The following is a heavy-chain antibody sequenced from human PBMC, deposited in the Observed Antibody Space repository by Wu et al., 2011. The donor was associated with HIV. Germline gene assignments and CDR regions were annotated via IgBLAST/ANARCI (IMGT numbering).Heavy chain of an antibody. CDR1: GDTFSGCA. Sequence: QVQLVQSGAEVKKPGSSVKVSCKASGDTFSGCALNWARQAPGQGLEWMGGIIPVFGTVHYAQKFQGRVTISADSSTNTAYMEVGSLRLDDTAVYYCARPSGAYSGHVWHFMDVWGKGTTVTVSS. CDR2: IIPVFGTV. D-gene: IGHD5-12*01. V-gene: IGHV1-69*12. J-gene: IGHJ6*03. CDR3: ARPSGAYSGHVWHFMDV.